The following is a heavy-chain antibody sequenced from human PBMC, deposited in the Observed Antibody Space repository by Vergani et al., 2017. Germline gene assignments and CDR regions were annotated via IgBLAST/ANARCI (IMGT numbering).Heavy chain of an antibody. J-gene: IGHJ3*02. V-gene: IGHV4-34*01. CDR2: INHSGST. D-gene: IGHD3-3*01. Sequence: QVQLQQWGAGLLKPSETLSLTCAVYGGSFSGYYWSWIRQPPGKGLEWIGEINHSGSTNYNPSLKSRVTISVDTSKNQFSLKLSSVTAADTAVYYCAREAIFGVSDAFDIWGQGTMVTVSS. CDR3: AREAIFGVSDAFDI. CDR1: GGSFSGYY.